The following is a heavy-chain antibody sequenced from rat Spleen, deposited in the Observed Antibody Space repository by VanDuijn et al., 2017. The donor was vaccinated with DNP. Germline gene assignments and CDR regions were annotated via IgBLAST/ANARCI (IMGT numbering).Heavy chain of an antibody. CDR3: AKGLYTTGWGAY. CDR2: TNTDGGST. J-gene: IGHJ3*01. CDR1: GFTFSSSW. D-gene: IGHD1-6*01. Sequence: EVQLVETGGGLVQPGRSLKLSCVASGFTFSSSWMYWIRQAPGKGLEWVSSTNTDGGSTYYPDSMKGRFTIFRDNAENTVYLQMNSLRSEDTAKYYCAKGLYTTGWGAYWGQGTLVTVSS. V-gene: IGHV5-58*01.